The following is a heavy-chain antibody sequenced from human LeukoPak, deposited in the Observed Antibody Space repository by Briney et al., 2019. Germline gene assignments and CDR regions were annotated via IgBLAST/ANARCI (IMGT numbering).Heavy chain of an antibody. CDR1: GGSISSSSYY. D-gene: IGHD3-22*01. V-gene: IGHV4-39*07. CDR3: AKIVDYYDSSASDAFDI. J-gene: IGHJ3*02. CDR2: IYYSGST. Sequence: SETLSLTCTVSGGSISSSSYYWGWIRQPPGKGLEWIGGIYYSGSTNYNPSLKSRVTISVDTSKSQFFLKLSSVTAADTAVYYCAKIVDYYDSSASDAFDIWGQGTMVTVSS.